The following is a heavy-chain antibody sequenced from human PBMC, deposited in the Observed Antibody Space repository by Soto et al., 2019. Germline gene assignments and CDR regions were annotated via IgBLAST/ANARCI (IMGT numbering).Heavy chain of an antibody. Sequence: SVKVSCKASGYTFTSYYIHWVRQAPGQGLEWVAMINPGGGRTKNAQMFQGRVTLTRVTSTVTVEMVLSSLTSDDTAEYHCVRGPSCGGDCYHFEYWGPGSLVNVSS. D-gene: IGHD2-21*02. CDR3: VRGPSCGGDCYHFEY. V-gene: IGHV1-46*03. CDR2: INPGGGRT. J-gene: IGHJ4*02. CDR1: GYTFTSYY.